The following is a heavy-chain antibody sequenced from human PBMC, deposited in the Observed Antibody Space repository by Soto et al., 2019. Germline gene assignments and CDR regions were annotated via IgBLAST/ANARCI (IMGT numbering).Heavy chain of an antibody. CDR2: ISGSGGST. J-gene: IGHJ4*02. CDR1: GFTFSSYA. Sequence: GGSLRLSCAASGFTFSSYAMSWVRQAPGKGLEWVSAISGSGGSTYYADSVKGRFTISRDNSKNTLYLQMNSLRAEDTAVYYCVTPVGGNSVFDYWGQGTLVTVSS. D-gene: IGHD2-21*02. CDR3: VTPVGGNSVFDY. V-gene: IGHV3-23*01.